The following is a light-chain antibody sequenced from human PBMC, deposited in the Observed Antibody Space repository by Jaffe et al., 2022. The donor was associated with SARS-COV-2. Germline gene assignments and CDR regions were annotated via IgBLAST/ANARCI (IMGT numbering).Light chain of an antibody. J-gene: IGLJ2*01. CDR2: DNN. Sequence: QSVLTQPPSVSAAPGQKVTISCSGSSSSIGNNYASWYQQLPGTAPKLLIYDNNKRPSGIPDRFSGSKSGTSATLGITGLQTGDEADYYCATWDSSLSAGQVVFGGGTKLTVL. CDR1: SSSIGNNY. CDR3: ATWDSSLSAGQVV. V-gene: IGLV1-51*01.